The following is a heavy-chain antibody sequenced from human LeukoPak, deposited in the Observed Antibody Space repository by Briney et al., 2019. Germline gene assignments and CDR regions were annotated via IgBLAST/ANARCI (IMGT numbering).Heavy chain of an antibody. CDR2: VSHSGTT. CDR1: GHSITTGYF. Sequence: SETLSLTCSVSGHSITTGYFWAWIRQFPGKGLEWIASVSHSGTTYYNPPLKSRVTISLDTSRNQLSLKLSSVTAADTAVYYCVTDVLLCGGNICNFFDPWGQGTLVTVSS. CDR3: VTDVLLCGGNICNFFDP. J-gene: IGHJ5*01. V-gene: IGHV4-38-2*02. D-gene: IGHD2-15*01.